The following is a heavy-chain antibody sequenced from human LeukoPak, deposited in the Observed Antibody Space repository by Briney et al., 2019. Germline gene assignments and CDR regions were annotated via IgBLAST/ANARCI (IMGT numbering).Heavy chain of an antibody. J-gene: IGHJ4*02. CDR1: GGSISGYY. D-gene: IGHD1-26*01. Sequence: SETLSLTCTVSGGSISGYYWSWIRQPPGKGLEWIGNVHYSGSTTYKPSLKSRLTISVDTSKNQFSLNQSSVTAADTAVYYCARSSSGTFYFFDYWGQGTLVTVSS. CDR3: ARSSSGTFYFFDY. CDR2: VHYSGST. V-gene: IGHV4-59*08.